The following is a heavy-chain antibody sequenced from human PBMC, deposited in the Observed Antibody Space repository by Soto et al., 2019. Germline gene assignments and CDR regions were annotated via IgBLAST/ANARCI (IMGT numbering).Heavy chain of an antibody. CDR2: IYYSGST. V-gene: IGHV4-39*01. Sequence: PSETLSLTCSVSGGSINSSSYFWGWVRQPPGKGLEWIGSIYYSGSTYYNPSLRSRVTISVDTSKNQFSLKLSSVTAADTAVFYCARHYSSGSRNWFNPWGQGTLVTVSS. CDR1: GGSINSSSYF. D-gene: IGHD6-19*01. CDR3: ARHYSSGSRNWFNP. J-gene: IGHJ5*02.